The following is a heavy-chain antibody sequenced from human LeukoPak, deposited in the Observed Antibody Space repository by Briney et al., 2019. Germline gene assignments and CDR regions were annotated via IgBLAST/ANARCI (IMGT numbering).Heavy chain of an antibody. CDR1: GGSISSDY. CDR2: VFYSGST. CDR3: AREGGSYRPLDY. J-gene: IGHJ4*02. V-gene: IGHV4-59*01. Sequence: SETLSLTCTVSGGSISSDYWGWIRQPPGKGLEWIGYVFYSGSTNYNPSLRSRVTVSVDTSKNQFSLKLSSVTAADTAVYYCAREGGSYRPLDYSGQGTLVTVSS. D-gene: IGHD3-16*02.